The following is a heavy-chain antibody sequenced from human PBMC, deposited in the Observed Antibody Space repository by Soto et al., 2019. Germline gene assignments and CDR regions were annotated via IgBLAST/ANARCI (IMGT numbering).Heavy chain of an antibody. CDR3: AHRRITMKNTAFDI. Sequence: QITLKESGPTLVKPTQTLTLTCTFSGFSLSTSGVGVGWIRQPPGKALEWLALIYWDDDKRYSPSLKSRLTITKDTSKNQVVLTMTNMDPVDTATYYCAHRRITMKNTAFDIWGQGTMVTVSS. J-gene: IGHJ3*02. CDR1: GFSLSTSGVG. CDR2: IYWDDDK. V-gene: IGHV2-5*02. D-gene: IGHD3-22*01.